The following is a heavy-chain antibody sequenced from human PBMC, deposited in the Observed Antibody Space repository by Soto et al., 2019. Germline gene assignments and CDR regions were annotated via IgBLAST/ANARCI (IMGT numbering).Heavy chain of an antibody. D-gene: IGHD3-10*01. CDR3: AKSRYYGSPGTIGSSFDP. CDR2: ISGSGGST. Sequence: GGSLRLSCAASGFTFSSYAMSWVRQAPGKGLEWVSAISGSGGSTYYADSVKGRFTISRDNSKNTLYLQMNSLRAEDTAVYYCAKSRYYGSPGTIGSSFDPWGQGSLVTV. CDR1: GFTFSSYA. V-gene: IGHV3-23*01. J-gene: IGHJ5*02.